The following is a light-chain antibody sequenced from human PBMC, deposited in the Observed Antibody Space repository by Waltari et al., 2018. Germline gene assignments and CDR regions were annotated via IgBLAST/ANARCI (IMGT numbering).Light chain of an antibody. CDR2: DDS. V-gene: IGLV3-21*03. CDR3: QVWDSSSDHYV. Sequence: SYVLTQPPSVTVAPGKTARITCGGHNIGSKSVQWYQQKPGQAPVLVVYDDSDRPSGIPERFSGSNSGNTATLTISRVEAGDEADYYCQVWDSSSDHYVFGTGTKVTVL. J-gene: IGLJ1*01. CDR1: NIGSKS.